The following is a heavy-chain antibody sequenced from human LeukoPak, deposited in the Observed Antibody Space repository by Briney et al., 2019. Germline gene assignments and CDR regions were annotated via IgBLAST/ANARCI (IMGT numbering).Heavy chain of an antibody. CDR2: IRSKAYGGTT. D-gene: IGHD2-2*01. V-gene: IGHV3-49*04. CDR3: TRALWPRMGDYQLPSY. J-gene: IGHJ4*02. CDR1: GFTFSDYY. Sequence: GGSLRLSCAASGFTFSDYYMDWVRQAPGKGLEWVGFIRSKAYGGTTEYAASVKGRFTISRDDSKSIAYLQMNSLKTEDTAVYYCTRALWPRMGDYQLPSYWGQGTLVTVSS.